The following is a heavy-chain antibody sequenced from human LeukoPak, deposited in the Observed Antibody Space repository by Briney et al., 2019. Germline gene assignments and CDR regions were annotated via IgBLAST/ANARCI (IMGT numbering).Heavy chain of an antibody. Sequence: GGSLRLSCAASGFTVSSNYMSWVRQAPGKGLEWVSVIYSGGSTYYADSVKGRFTISRDNSKNTLYLQVSSLRSEDTAVYYCAGRDSRGGYFDYWGQGTLVTVSS. D-gene: IGHD6-13*01. V-gene: IGHV3-53*05. J-gene: IGHJ4*02. CDR3: AGRDSRGGYFDY. CDR2: IYSGGST. CDR1: GFTVSSNY.